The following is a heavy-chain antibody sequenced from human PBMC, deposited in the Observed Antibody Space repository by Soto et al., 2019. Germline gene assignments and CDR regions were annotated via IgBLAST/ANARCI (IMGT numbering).Heavy chain of an antibody. Sequence: QVQLVESGGGVVQPGRSLRLSCAASGFTFSSYAMHWVRQAPGKGLEWVAVISYDGSNKYYADSVKGRFTISRDNSKNTLYLQMNSLRAEDTAVYYCARDAVAAFDYWRQGTLVTVSS. CDR2: ISYDGSNK. V-gene: IGHV3-30-3*01. D-gene: IGHD2-15*01. CDR1: GFTFSSYA. CDR3: ARDAVAAFDY. J-gene: IGHJ4*02.